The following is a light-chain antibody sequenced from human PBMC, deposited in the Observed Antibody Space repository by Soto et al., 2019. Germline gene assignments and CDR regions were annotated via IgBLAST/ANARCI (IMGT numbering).Light chain of an antibody. CDR3: QQRSNWPPD. CDR2: GAS. CDR1: QSVTSNS. V-gene: IGKV3D-20*02. Sequence: EIVLTQSPDTLSLSPGDRATLSCRASQSVTSNSLAWYQQKPGQAPRLLIYGASIRATGIPDRFSGSGSGTDFTLTISRLEPEDFAVYHCQQRSNWPPDFGQGTRLEIK. J-gene: IGKJ5*01.